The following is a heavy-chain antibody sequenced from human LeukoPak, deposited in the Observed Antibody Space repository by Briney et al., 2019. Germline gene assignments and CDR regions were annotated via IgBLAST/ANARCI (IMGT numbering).Heavy chain of an antibody. CDR1: GGSVSSGGYY. D-gene: IGHD1-26*01. Sequence: SETLSLTCTVSGGSVSSGGYYWSWIRQHPGKGLEWIGYIYYSGNTYYNPSLKSRVTISVDTSKNQFSLKLSSVTAADPAVYYCARVIAGAWSAYWGQGTLVTVSS. V-gene: IGHV4-31*03. CDR2: IYYSGNT. CDR3: ARVIAGAWSAY. J-gene: IGHJ4*02.